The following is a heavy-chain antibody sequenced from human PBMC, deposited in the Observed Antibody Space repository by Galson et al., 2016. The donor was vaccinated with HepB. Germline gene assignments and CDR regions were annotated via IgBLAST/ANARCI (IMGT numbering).Heavy chain of an antibody. J-gene: IGHJ5*02. D-gene: IGHD3-10*01. CDR3: ARDFFGAYWFDP. V-gene: IGHV4-59*01. Sequence: SETLSLTCTVSGGSISTYYWSWIRQPPGKGLEWIGYIYYSGSTSYNPSLKSRVTISVDTSKNQFSLKLSSVTAADTAVYYCARDFFGAYWFDPWGLGTLVTVSS. CDR1: GGSISTYY. CDR2: IYYSGST.